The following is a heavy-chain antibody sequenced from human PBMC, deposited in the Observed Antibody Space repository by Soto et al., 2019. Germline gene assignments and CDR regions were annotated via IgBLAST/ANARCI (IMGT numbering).Heavy chain of an antibody. V-gene: IGHV3-23*01. D-gene: IGHD6-6*01. J-gene: IGHJ4*02. CDR3: AKRPLAARHTDY. Sequence: EVQLLESGGGLVQPGGSLRLSCAASGFTFSNYAMTWVRQAPGKGLEWVSTISGSGDNTYYADSVRGRFTISRDNSKNTLYLQMNSLRPDDTAVYDCAKRPLAARHTDYWGQGTLVTVSS. CDR2: ISGSGDNT. CDR1: GFTFSNYA.